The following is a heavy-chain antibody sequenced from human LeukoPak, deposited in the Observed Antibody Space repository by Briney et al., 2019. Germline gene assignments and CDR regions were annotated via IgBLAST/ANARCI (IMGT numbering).Heavy chain of an antibody. J-gene: IGHJ3*02. CDR1: GDSVSSNSGA. CDR2: TYSRSKWYN. V-gene: IGHV6-1*01. CDR3: ARSVVYTGTYYAFDI. D-gene: IGHD1-26*01. Sequence: SKTLSLTCAISGDSVSSNSGAWNWIRQSPSRGLEWLGRTYSRSKWYNDYAVSVESRISVNPDTSKNQCSLQLNSVTPEDTAVYYCARSVVYTGTYYAFDIWGQGTMVIVSS.